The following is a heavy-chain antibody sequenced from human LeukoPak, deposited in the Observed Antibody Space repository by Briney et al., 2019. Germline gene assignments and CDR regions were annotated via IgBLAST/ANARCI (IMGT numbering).Heavy chain of an antibody. CDR3: AGVLGGARSSGYSILHFDY. CDR2: IYYSGGT. Sequence: SETLSLTCTVSGGSISSGGYYWSWIRQHPGKGLEWIGYIYYSGGTYYNPSLKSRVTISVDTSKNQFSLKLSSVTAADTAVYYCAGVLGGARSSGYSILHFDYWGQGTLVTVSS. D-gene: IGHD3-22*01. CDR1: GGSISSGGYY. V-gene: IGHV4-31*03. J-gene: IGHJ4*02.